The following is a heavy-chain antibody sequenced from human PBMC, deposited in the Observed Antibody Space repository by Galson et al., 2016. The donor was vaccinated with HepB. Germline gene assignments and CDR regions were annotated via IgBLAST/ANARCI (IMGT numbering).Heavy chain of an antibody. CDR3: ARELGS. V-gene: IGHV4-61*02. CDR2: MYTSGST. J-gene: IGHJ5*02. CDR1: GESITSGSYHY. D-gene: IGHD3-16*01. Sequence: TLSLTCTVSGESITSGSYHYWSWIRQPVGKGPEWVGLMYTSGSTNYNPSLKGRVTISLDTSENQVSLKLKSVTAADTAIYYCARELGSWGQGTLVTVSS.